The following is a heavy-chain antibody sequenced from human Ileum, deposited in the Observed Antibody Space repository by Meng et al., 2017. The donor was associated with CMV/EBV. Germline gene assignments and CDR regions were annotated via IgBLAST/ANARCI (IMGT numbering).Heavy chain of an antibody. CDR2: ISNDGRTT. V-gene: IGHV3-74*01. CDR3: TRGQYGKYGYFAY. CDR1: GFTFSSDW. D-gene: IGHD3-10*01. J-gene: IGHJ4*02. Sequence: GGSLRLSCATSGFTFSSDWMHWVRQVPGKGRVWVSRISNDGRTTNYADSVKGRFTVSRDNAKNILYLQMNSLRAEDTSLYYCTRGQYGKYGYFAYWGQGALVTVSS.